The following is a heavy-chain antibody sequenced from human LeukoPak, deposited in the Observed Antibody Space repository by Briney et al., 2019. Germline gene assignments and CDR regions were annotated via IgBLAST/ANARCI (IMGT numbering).Heavy chain of an antibody. D-gene: IGHD6-19*01. CDR1: GGSISSSSYY. J-gene: IGHJ4*02. Sequence: PSETLSLTCTVSGGSISSSSYYWGWIRQPPGKGLEWIGEINHSGSTNHNPSLKSRVTISLDTSKNQFSLKLSSVTAADTAVYYCARGLSLGGGWQSKIFDYWGQGTLVTVSS. CDR2: INHSGST. V-gene: IGHV4-39*07. CDR3: ARGLSLGGGWQSKIFDY.